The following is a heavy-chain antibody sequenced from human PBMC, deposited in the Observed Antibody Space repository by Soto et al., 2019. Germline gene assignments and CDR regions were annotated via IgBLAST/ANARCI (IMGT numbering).Heavy chain of an antibody. CDR1: GGSISSSSYY. Sequence: SETLSLTCTVSGGSISSSSYYWGWIRQPPGKGLEWIGSIYYSGSTYYNPSLKSRFTISVNTPKNQFSLRLRSVTAADTAVYYCARYHPHFDYWGQGTLVTVSS. CDR2: IYYSGST. V-gene: IGHV4-39*01. J-gene: IGHJ4*02. CDR3: ARYHPHFDY. D-gene: IGHD2-2*01.